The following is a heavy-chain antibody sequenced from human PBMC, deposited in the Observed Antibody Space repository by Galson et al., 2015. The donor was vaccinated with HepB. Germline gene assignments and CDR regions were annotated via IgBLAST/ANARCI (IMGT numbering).Heavy chain of an antibody. CDR1: GGTFNTYT. D-gene: IGHD1-26*01. V-gene: IGHV1-69*04. J-gene: IGHJ4*02. CDR2: IIPIVDIT. CDR3: ATEGRLMVGATTYFDY. Sequence: SVKVSCKASGGTFNTYTITWVRQAPGQGLEWMGRIIPIVDITNYAQNFQGRVTITADKSTRTAYMELSSLRSEDTAVYYCATEGRLMVGATTYFDYWGQGTLVTVSS.